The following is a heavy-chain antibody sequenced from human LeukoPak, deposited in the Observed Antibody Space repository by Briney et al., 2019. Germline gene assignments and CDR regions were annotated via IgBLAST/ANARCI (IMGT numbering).Heavy chain of an antibody. D-gene: IGHD4-17*01. V-gene: IGHV1-2*06. CDR2: ISPDNGVT. J-gene: IGHJ4*02. CDR1: GYTFTDYY. CDR3: ARKPTALDY. Sequence: GASVKVSCKTSGYTFTDYYLYLVRQAPGRGPEWMGRISPDNGVTKIAQKFQGRVTMTRDTSINTIYMELGRLTGDDTAVYYCARKPTALDYWGEGT.